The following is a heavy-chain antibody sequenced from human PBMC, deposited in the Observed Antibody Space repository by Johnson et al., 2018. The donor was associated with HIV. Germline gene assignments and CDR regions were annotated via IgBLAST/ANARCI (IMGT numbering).Heavy chain of an antibody. J-gene: IGHJ3*02. CDR1: GFTVSINY. Sequence: MLLVEYGGGLIQPGGSLRLSCAASGFTVSINYMSWVRQAPGKGLEWVSVIYSGGYTYYADSVKGRFTISRDNSKNTLYLQMNNLRAEDTAMYYCARTARRYFVDAFDIWGQGTMVTVSS. CDR2: IYSGGYT. D-gene: IGHD3-9*01. V-gene: IGHV3-53*01. CDR3: ARTARRYFVDAFDI.